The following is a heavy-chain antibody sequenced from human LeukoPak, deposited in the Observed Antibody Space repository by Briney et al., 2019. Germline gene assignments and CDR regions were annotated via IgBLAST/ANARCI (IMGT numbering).Heavy chain of an antibody. Sequence: GGSLRLSCAASGFTVSTNYMSWARQAPGKGLEWVSAISGSGGSTYYADSVKGRFTISRDSAKNSLYLQMNSLRAEDTALYYCAKDRGGYNYGYDTFDIWGQGTMVTVSS. J-gene: IGHJ3*02. CDR2: ISGSGGST. CDR3: AKDRGGYNYGYDTFDI. V-gene: IGHV3-23*01. D-gene: IGHD5-12*01. CDR1: GFTVSTNY.